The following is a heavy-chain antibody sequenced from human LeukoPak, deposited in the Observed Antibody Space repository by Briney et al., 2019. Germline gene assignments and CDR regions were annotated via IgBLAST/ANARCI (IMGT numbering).Heavy chain of an antibody. J-gene: IGHJ3*02. V-gene: IGHV4-34*01. CDR1: GGSFSGYY. CDR2: INHSGST. Sequence: PSETLSLTCAVYGGSFSGYYWSWIRQPPGKGLEWIGEINHSGSTDYNPSLKSRVTISEDTSKNQFSLKLSSVTAADTAVYYCARAFRGIFGVFEAFDIWGQGTVVTVSS. D-gene: IGHD3-3*01. CDR3: ARAFRGIFGVFEAFDI.